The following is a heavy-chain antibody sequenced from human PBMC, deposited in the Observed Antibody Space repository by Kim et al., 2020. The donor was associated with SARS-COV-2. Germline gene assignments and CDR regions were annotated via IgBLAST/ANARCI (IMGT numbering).Heavy chain of an antibody. J-gene: IGHJ6*02. CDR1: GFTFDDYG. CDR3: AKDLMDYYGMDV. Sequence: GGSLRLSCGASGFTFDDYGMHWVRQVPGKGLQWVSLISGDGRKTFYADSVRGRFTISRDNSKNSLYLQMNSLRTEDTAFYYCAKDLMDYYGMDVWGRGTTVTVSS. CDR2: ISGDGRKT. V-gene: IGHV3-43*02.